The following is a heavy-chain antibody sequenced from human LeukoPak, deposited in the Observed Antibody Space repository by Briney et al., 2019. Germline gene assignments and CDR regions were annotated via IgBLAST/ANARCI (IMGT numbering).Heavy chain of an antibody. Sequence: GGSLRLSCAVSGFSISNYGMNWVRQAPGKGLEWLSYIRSDSSTKYYADSVEGRFTISRDNCQNSLYLQMNSLRDEDSGVYFCARDYSRWHGDFDVWGQGTMVTVSS. CDR1: GFSISNYG. D-gene: IGHD6-13*01. J-gene: IGHJ3*01. CDR2: IRSDSSTK. V-gene: IGHV3-48*02. CDR3: ARDYSRWHGDFDV.